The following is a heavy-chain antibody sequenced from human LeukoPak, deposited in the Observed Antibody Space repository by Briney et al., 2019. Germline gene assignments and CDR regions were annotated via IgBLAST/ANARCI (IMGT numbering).Heavy chain of an antibody. V-gene: IGHV6-1*01. D-gene: IGHD6-19*01. CDR3: ARSPSPYSSGWYFDY. Sequence: SQTLSLTCAISGDSVSINSAAWNWIRQSPSRGLEWLGRTYQRSKWYNDYAVSVKSRITINPDISKNQFSLLLNSVTPEDTAVYYCARSPSPYSSGWYFDYWGQGTLVTVSS. CDR2: TYQRSKWYN. J-gene: IGHJ4*02. CDR1: GDSVSINSAA.